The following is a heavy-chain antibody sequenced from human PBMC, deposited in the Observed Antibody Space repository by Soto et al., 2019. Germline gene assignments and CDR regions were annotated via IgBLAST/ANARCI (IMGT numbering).Heavy chain of an antibody. Sequence: QVQLVQSGAEVKKPGASVKVSCKASGYTFTTYGFSWVRQAPGQGLACVGWISAYNGNTHYSQKFQGRVTMTTDTSTSTAYRELRSLTSGDTAVYYCASEPIYSNDGSGYYPLGYWGQGTLVTVSS. CDR3: ASEPIYSNDGSGYYPLGY. V-gene: IGHV1-18*04. D-gene: IGHD3-22*01. CDR1: GYTFTTYG. J-gene: IGHJ4*02. CDR2: ISAYNGNT.